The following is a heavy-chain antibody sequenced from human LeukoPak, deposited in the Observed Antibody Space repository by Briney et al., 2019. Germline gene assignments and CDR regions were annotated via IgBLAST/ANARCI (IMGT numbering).Heavy chain of an antibody. V-gene: IGHV3-64D*06. CDR1: GFSFSSYA. D-gene: IGHD3-22*01. J-gene: IGHJ4*02. CDR2: ISNKGDST. CDR3: ARATMIVGLDY. Sequence: GGSLRLSCSTSGFSFSSYAMHWVRQAPGKGLEYVSAISNKGDSTYYADSVRGRFTISRDNSKNTLYLRMSSLRAEDTAVYYCARATMIVGLDYWGQGTLVTVSS.